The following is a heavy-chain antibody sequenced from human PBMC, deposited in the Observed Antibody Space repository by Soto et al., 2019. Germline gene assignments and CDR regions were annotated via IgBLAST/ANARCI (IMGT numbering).Heavy chain of an antibody. Sequence: PWGSLRLSCAASGFTFRNCAMNWVRQAPGRGLEWVSTISNSGSTYYADAVKGRFTISRDISKNTLYLQMSSLRADDTALYYCAKDREGYCSSTSCLYYFDSWGQGTQVTVSS. CDR1: GFTFRNCA. D-gene: IGHD2-2*01. V-gene: IGHV3-23*01. CDR3: AKDREGYCSSTSCLYYFDS. CDR2: ISNSGST. J-gene: IGHJ4*02.